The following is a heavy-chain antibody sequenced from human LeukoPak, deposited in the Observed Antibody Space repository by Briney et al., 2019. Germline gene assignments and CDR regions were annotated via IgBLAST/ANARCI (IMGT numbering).Heavy chain of an antibody. CDR1: GGSFSGYY. Sequence: SETLSLTCAVYGGSFSGYYWSWIRQPPGKGLEWIGEINHSGSTNYNPSLKSRVTISVDTSKNQFSLKLSSVTAADTAVYYCARAGYCSGGSCYSDAFDIWGQGTMVTVSS. J-gene: IGHJ3*02. D-gene: IGHD2-15*01. CDR3: ARAGYCSGGSCYSDAFDI. CDR2: INHSGST. V-gene: IGHV4-34*01.